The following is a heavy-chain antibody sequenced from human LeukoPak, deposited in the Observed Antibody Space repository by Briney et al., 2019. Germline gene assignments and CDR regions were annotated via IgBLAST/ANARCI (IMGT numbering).Heavy chain of an antibody. CDR1: GGTFSSYA. CDR2: IIPIFGTA. J-gene: IGHJ3*02. Sequence: SVKVSCKASGGTFSSYAISWVRQAPGQGLEWMGGIIPIFGTANYAQKFQGRVTITTDESTSTAYMELSSLRSEDTAVYYCAKPVDDTKGGDAFDIWGQGTMVTVSS. D-gene: IGHD1-14*01. CDR3: AKPVDDTKGGDAFDI. V-gene: IGHV1-69*05.